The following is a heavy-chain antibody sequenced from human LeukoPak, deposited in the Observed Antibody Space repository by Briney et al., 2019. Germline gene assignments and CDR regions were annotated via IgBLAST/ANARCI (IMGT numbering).Heavy chain of an antibody. J-gene: IGHJ4*02. V-gene: IGHV3-48*04. CDR1: GFTFSLYS. CDR2: ISSSSISM. Sequence: GGSLRLSCAASGFTFSLYSMNWVRQAPGKGLEWVSYISSSSISMYYADSVKGRFTISRDNAKNSLYLQMNSLRAEDTAVYYCAGYCSSTSCRNIDYWGQGTLVTVSS. CDR3: AGYCSSTSCRNIDY. D-gene: IGHD2-2*01.